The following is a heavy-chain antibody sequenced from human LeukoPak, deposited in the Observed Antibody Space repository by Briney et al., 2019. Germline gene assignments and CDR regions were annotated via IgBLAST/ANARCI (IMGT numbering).Heavy chain of an antibody. CDR1: GFTFDDYA. J-gene: IGHJ6*02. CDR2: ISWNSGSI. V-gene: IGHV3-9*01. Sequence: GGSLRLSCAASGFTFDDYAMHWVRQAPGKGLEWVSGISWNSGSIGYADSVKGRFTISRDNAENSPYLQMNSLRAEDTALYYCAKGHLWFGEFAGMDVWGQGTTATVSS. CDR3: AKGHLWFGEFAGMDV. D-gene: IGHD3-10*01.